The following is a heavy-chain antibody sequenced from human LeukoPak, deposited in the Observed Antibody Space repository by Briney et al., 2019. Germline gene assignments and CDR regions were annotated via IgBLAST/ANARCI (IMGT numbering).Heavy chain of an antibody. J-gene: IGHJ5*02. Sequence: SVKVSCQTSGGTFNNSSISWVRQAPGQGLEWLGGIMPLFGTAGYAQKFQGRVTITKDESTRTVYLELTSLRSDDTPLYYCPIDVHGDYGSGRVEPSGQGTLVSVSS. CDR3: PIDVHGDYGSGRVEP. CDR1: GGTFNNSS. D-gene: IGHD4-17*01. V-gene: IGHV1-69*05. CDR2: IMPLFGTA.